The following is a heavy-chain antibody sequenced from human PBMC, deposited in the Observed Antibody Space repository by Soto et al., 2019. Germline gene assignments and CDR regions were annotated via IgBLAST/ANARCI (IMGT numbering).Heavy chain of an antibody. CDR1: GFTLSDHY. J-gene: IGHJ4*02. CDR2: TRNKANGYTT. D-gene: IGHD2-15*01. V-gene: IGHV3-72*01. CDR3: SRDLSHCSGGNCYSRFDY. Sequence: EVQLVESGGGLVQPGGSLRLSCVVSGFTLSDHYMDWVRQPPGRGLEWVGRTRNKANGYTTEYAASVKGRFTISRDDSKNSLYLQMSSLKTEDTAVYYCSRDLSHCSGGNCYSRFDYWGQRTLVTVSS.